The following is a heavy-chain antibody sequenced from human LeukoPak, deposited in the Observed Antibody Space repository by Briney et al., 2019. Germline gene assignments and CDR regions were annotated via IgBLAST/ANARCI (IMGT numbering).Heavy chain of an antibody. D-gene: IGHD1-26*01. CDR2: ITSGSKYI. Sequence: GGSLRLSCAASGFTFGRYSMNWVRHAPGKGLEWVSSITSGSKYIFYADAVKGRFTISRDNAKNSLYLQMDSLRAEDTAVYYCATDTSGSYLDYWGQGILVTVSS. V-gene: IGHV3-21*01. CDR1: GFTFGRYS. J-gene: IGHJ4*02. CDR3: ATDTSGSYLDY.